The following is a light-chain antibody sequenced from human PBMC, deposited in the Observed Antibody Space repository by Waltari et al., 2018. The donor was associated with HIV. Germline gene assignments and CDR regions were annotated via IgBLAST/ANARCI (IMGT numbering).Light chain of an antibody. CDR3: ATWYDSLKLWV. J-gene: IGLJ3*02. CDR2: SNS. CDR1: SPNIGGNT. Sequence: QSVLTKQPSASGTPGQRVTISCSGNSPNIGGNTVNWYQQLPGAAPKFLIYSNSPRPSGFPDRFSRSKSGTSASLAISGLQSEDESDYYCATWYDSLKLWVFGGGTKLTVL. V-gene: IGLV1-44*01.